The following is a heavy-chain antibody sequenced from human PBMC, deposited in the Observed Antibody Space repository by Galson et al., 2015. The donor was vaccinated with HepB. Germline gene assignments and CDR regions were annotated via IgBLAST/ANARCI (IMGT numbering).Heavy chain of an antibody. D-gene: IGHD6-19*01. Sequence: TLSLTCAVSGGSISSGCYSWSWIRQPPGKGLEWIGYIYYSGSTYYNPSLKSRVTISVDTSKNQFSLKLSSVTAADTAVYYCARVEEKQWLVFDYWGQGTLVTVSS. V-gene: IGHV4-30-4*07. CDR3: ARVEEKQWLVFDY. CDR2: IYYSGST. CDR1: GGSISSGCYS. J-gene: IGHJ4*02.